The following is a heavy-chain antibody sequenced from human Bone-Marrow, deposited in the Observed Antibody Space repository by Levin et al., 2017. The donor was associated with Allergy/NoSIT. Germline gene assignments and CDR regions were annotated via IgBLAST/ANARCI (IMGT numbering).Heavy chain of an antibody. Sequence: GGSLRLSCAASGFTFSDYWMSWVRQFPGKGLNWVANIKGDGSNKDYVDSVKGRFTGSRDNAKNSLYLQMDSLRAEDTAIYYCARFSRSNSENYWGQGTLVTVSS. CDR2: IKGDGSNK. D-gene: IGHD2-21*01. CDR1: GFTFSDYW. V-gene: IGHV3-7*01. J-gene: IGHJ4*02. CDR3: ARFSRSNSENY.